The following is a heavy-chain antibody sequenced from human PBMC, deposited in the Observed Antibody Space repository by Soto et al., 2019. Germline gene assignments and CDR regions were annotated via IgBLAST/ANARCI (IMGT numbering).Heavy chain of an antibody. CDR2: INHSGST. CDR1: GGSFSGYY. CDR3: ARGEALGGRYSYGHNYYYYGMDV. Sequence: PSETLSLTCAVYGGSFSGYYWSWIRQPPGKGLECIGEINHSGSTNYNPSLKSRVTISVDTSKNQFSLKLSSVTAADTAVYYCARGEALGGRYSYGHNYYYYGMDVWGQGTTVTVSS. J-gene: IGHJ6*02. D-gene: IGHD5-18*01. V-gene: IGHV4-34*01.